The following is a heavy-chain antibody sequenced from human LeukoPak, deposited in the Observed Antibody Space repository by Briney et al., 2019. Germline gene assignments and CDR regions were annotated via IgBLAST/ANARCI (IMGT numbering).Heavy chain of an antibody. CDR3: ARTYYDILTGYNPYFDY. V-gene: IGHV3-21*01. J-gene: IGHJ4*02. Sequence: GGSLRLSCAASGFTFNTYTMNWVRQAPGKGLEWVSSITASSTAIYSADSVKGRFTISRDNAKNFLYLQMNSLRAEDTAVYYCARTYYDILTGYNPYFDYWGQGTLVTVSS. CDR1: GFTFNTYT. CDR2: ITASSTAI. D-gene: IGHD3-9*01.